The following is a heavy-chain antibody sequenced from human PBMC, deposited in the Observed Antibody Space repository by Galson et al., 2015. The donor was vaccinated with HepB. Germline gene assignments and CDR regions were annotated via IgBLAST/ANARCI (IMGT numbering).Heavy chain of an antibody. J-gene: IGHJ4*02. CDR2: IIPIFGTA. CDR3: ARDGWIQLDGSGSYYFDY. CDR1: GYTFTSYG. V-gene: IGHV1-69*13. Sequence: SVKVSCKASGYTFTSYGISWVRQAPGQGLEWMGGIIPIFGTANYAQRFQGRVTITADESTSTAYMELSSLRSEDTAVYYCARDGWIQLDGSGSYYFDYWGQGTLVTVSS. D-gene: IGHD5-18*01.